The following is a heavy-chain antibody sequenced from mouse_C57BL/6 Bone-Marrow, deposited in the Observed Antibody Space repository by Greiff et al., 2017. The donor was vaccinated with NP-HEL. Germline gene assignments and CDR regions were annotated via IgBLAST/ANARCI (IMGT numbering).Heavy chain of an antibody. V-gene: IGHV1-74*01. CDR3: AIEDSSGYKSAWFAY. CDR1: GYTFTSYW. D-gene: IGHD3-2*02. J-gene: IGHJ3*01. CDR2: LHPSDSDT. Sequence: VHLKQPGAELVKPGASVKVSCKASGYTFTSYWMHWVKQRPGQGLEWIGRLHPSDSDTNYNQKFKGKATLTVDKSSSTAYMQLSSLTSEDSAVYYCAIEDSSGYKSAWFAYWGQGTRVTVSA.